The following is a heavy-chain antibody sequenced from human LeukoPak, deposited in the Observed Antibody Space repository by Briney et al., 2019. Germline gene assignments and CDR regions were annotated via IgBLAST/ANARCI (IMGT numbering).Heavy chain of an antibody. D-gene: IGHD2-2*01. Sequence: PGGSLRLSCAASGFTFSGSGMHWVRQAPGKGLEWVAFIRYHESDKFYADSVKGRFTISRDNSKNTLYLQMNSPRPEDTSVYYCARSPTSWYFDYWGQGTLVTVSS. CDR3: ARSPTSWYFDY. CDR2: IRYHESDK. CDR1: GFTFSGSG. V-gene: IGHV3-30*02. J-gene: IGHJ4*02.